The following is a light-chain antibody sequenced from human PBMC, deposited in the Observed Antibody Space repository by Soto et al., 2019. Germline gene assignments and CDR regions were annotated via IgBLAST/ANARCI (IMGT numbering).Light chain of an antibody. CDR1: TSNTGSNT. J-gene: IGLJ1*01. CDR2: NTN. Sequence: QSVLTQPPSVSGTPGQRVAISCSGSTSNTGSNTVNWYQQFPGTAPKLLIYNTNQRPSGVPGRFSGSKSGTSASLAISGLQSEDEADYYCVSYTSSTTYVFGTGTKLTVL. V-gene: IGLV1-44*01. CDR3: VSYTSSTTYV.